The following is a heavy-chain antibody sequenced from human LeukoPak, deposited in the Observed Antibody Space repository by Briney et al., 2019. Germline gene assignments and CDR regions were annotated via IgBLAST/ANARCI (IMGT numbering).Heavy chain of an antibody. J-gene: IGHJ4*02. CDR2: ISAYNGNT. D-gene: IGHD3-9*01. CDR1: GYTFTSYG. CDR3: ARLSGILTDYYPQTFDY. V-gene: IGHV1-18*01. Sequence: VSVKVSCKASGYTFTSYGISWVRQAPGQGLEWMGWISAYNGNTNYAQKLQGRVTMTTDTSTSTAYMELSRLRSDDAAAYYCARLSGILTDYYPQTFDYWGQGTLVTVSS.